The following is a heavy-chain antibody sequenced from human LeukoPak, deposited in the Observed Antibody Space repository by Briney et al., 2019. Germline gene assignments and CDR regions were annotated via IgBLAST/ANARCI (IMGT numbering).Heavy chain of an antibody. Sequence: GGSLRLSCAASGFTFSSYGMHWVRQAPGKGLEWVAVISYDGSNKYYADSVKGRFTISRDNSKNTLYLQMNSLRAEDTAVYYSAKDIYYYGSGKFDPWGQGTLVTVSS. CDR1: GFTFSSYG. CDR2: ISYDGSNK. CDR3: AKDIYYYGSGKFDP. J-gene: IGHJ5*02. D-gene: IGHD3-10*01. V-gene: IGHV3-30*18.